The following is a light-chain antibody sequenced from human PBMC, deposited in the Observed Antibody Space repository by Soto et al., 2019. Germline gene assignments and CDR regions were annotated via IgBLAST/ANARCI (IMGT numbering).Light chain of an antibody. V-gene: IGKV1-5*03. Sequence: DIEMTQSPSTLSGSLGDSVTITCGASQTISSWLAWYQQKPGKAPKLLIYKASTLKSGVPSRFSGSGSGTEFTLTISSLQPDDFATYYCQHYNSYSVAFGQGTQVDIK. J-gene: IGKJ1*01. CDR3: QHYNSYSVA. CDR1: QTISSW. CDR2: KAS.